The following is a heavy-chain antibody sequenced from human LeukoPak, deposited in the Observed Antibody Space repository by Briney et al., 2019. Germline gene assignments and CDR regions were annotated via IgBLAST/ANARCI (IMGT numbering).Heavy chain of an antibody. J-gene: IGHJ4*02. D-gene: IGHD5-12*01. V-gene: IGHV1-18*01. CDR1: GYTFTSYG. CDR2: ISAYNGNT. CDR3: AFLARTGARD. Sequence: ASVKVSCKASGYTFTSYGISWVRQAPGQGLEWMGWISAYNGNTNYAQRFQGRVTMTRDTSINTAYMDLSSLTSDDTAVYYCAFLARTGARDWGQGTLVTVSS.